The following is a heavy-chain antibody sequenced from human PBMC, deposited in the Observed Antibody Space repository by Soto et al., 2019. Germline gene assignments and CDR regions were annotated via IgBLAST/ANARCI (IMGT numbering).Heavy chain of an antibody. Sequence: ASVKVSCKASGYTFTGYYMHWVRQAPGQGLEWLGWINPNSGGTNYAQKFQGRVTMTRDTSISTAYMELSRLRSDDTAVYYCARVPEGHCSAGSCYDLDYWGQGTLVTVSS. D-gene: IGHD2-15*01. CDR2: INPNSGGT. J-gene: IGHJ4*02. V-gene: IGHV1-2*02. CDR3: ARVPEGHCSAGSCYDLDY. CDR1: GYTFTGYY.